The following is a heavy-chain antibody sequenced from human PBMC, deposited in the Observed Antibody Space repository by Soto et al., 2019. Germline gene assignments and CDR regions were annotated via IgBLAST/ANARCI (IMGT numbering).Heavy chain of an antibody. CDR3: ARRYYDDSSGHDAFDI. J-gene: IGHJ3*02. D-gene: IGHD3-22*01. Sequence: QLQLQESGPGLVKPSETLSLTCTVSGGSISSSSYYWGWIRQPPGKGLEWIGSIYYSGSTYYNPSLKRRVTISVDTSTNPFSLKLSSVTAADTAVYYCARRYYDDSSGHDAFDIWGQGTMVTVSS. CDR2: IYYSGST. V-gene: IGHV4-39*01. CDR1: GGSISSSSYY.